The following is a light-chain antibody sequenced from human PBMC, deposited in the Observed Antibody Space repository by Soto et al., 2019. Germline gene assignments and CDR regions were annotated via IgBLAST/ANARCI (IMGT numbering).Light chain of an antibody. J-gene: IGKJ4*01. CDR3: QKYNSAPLT. CDR2: AAS. CDR1: QGIGVY. V-gene: IGKV1-27*01. Sequence: DIQMTQSPSSLSASFGDRVTITCRASQGIGVYLAWFQQKPGNAPKLLIYAASTLQSGVPSRFSGSGSGTDFTLNISGLQPEDVATYYCQKYNSAPLTFGGGTKVDIK.